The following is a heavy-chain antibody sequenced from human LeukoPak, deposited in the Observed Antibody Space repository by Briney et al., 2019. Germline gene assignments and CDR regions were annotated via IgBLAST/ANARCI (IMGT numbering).Heavy chain of an antibody. CDR1: GFTFSSYW. J-gene: IGHJ3*02. CDR3: ARSMNCGGDCYSFAFDI. Sequence: GSLRLSCAASGFTFSSYWVSWVRQAPGKGLEWIGEIYHSGSTNYNPSLKSRVTISVDKSKNQFSLKLSSVTAADTAVYYCARSMNCGGDCYSFAFDIWGQGTMVTVSS. D-gene: IGHD2-21*02. CDR2: IYHSGST. V-gene: IGHV4-4*02.